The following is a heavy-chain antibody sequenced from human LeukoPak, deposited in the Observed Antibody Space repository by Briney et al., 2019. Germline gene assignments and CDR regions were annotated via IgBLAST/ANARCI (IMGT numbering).Heavy chain of an antibody. J-gene: IGHJ6*02. CDR3: AGTRSYYYYYYGMDV. CDR2: IYYSGST. Sequence: SQTLSLTCTVSGGSISSGGYCWSWIRQHPGKGLEWIGYIYYSGSTYYNPSLKSRVTISVDTSKNQFSLKLSSVTAADTAVYYCAGTRSYYYYYYGMDVWGQGTTVTVSS. D-gene: IGHD1-26*01. CDR1: GGSISSGGYC. V-gene: IGHV4-31*03.